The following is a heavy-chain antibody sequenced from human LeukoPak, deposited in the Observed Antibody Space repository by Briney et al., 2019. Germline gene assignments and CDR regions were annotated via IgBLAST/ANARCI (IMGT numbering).Heavy chain of an antibody. V-gene: IGHV3-74*01. J-gene: IGHJ4*02. CDR3: TRYMIRGVPDYIDY. CDR2: ISGDGRNI. CDR1: GFTFSSYW. Sequence: GGSLRLSCVASGFTFSSYWMHWVRQDPRKGLVWVSRISGDGRNINYADSVMGRFTISRDNSKSTLYLQMNSLRIEDTGFYYCTRYMIRGVPDYIDYWGQGTLVTVSS. D-gene: IGHD3-10*01.